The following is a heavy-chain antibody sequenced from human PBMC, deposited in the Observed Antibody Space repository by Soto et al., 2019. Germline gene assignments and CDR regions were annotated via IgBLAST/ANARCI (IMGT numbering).Heavy chain of an antibody. CDR2: IIPVFGTA. CDR3: VPFGVLL. J-gene: IGHJ3*01. D-gene: IGHD3-10*01. V-gene: IGHV1-69*12. CDR1: GGTFSSYA. Sequence: QVQLVQSGAEVKKPGSSVKVSCKASGGTFSSYAISWVRQAPGQGLEWMGGIIPVFGTANYAQKFQGRVTGTAGAYTSTDDRGLRSLRYEEPAVYHWVPFGVLLWGQGKMVTGS.